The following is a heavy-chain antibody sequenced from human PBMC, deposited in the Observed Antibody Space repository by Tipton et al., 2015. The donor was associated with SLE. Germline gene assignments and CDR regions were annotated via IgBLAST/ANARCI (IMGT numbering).Heavy chain of an antibody. CDR2: IHYSGTT. J-gene: IGHJ5*02. Sequence: TLSLTCTVSGGSISNSDYFWGWVRQSPEKGLEWIGIIHYSGTTYYNPSLKSRVTISVDTSKSQFSLKVNSLTAADTAVYYCARDPAICTRTTCYGDNWFAPWGQGTLVTVSS. CDR3: ARDPAICTRTTCYGDNWFAP. D-gene: IGHD2-2*01. V-gene: IGHV4-39*07. CDR1: GGSISNSDYF.